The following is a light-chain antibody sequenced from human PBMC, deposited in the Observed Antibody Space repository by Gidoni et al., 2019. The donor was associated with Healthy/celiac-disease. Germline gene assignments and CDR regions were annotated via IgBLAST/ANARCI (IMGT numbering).Light chain of an antibody. J-gene: IGKJ4*01. V-gene: IGKV1-39*01. CDR2: AAS. CDR3: QQSYSTPRT. CDR1: QSISSY. Sequence: DIQMTQSPSSLSASVGDRVTITCRASQSISSYLNWYQQKPGKAPKLLIYAASSLQSGVPSRFSGSGSETDFTLTISSLQPEDFATYYCQQSYSTPRTFGGXTKVEIK.